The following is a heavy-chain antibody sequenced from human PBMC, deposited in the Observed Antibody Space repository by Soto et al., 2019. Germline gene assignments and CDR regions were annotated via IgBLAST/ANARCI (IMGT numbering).Heavy chain of an antibody. J-gene: IGHJ6*02. CDR3: ARLIAVAGIPYYYYYGMDV. Sequence: SETLSLTCTVSGGSISSYYWSWIRQPPGKGLEWIGYMHYSGSTKYNSSLKSRVTISVDTSKRQFSLNLSSVTAADTAVYYCARLIAVAGIPYYYYYGMDVWGQGTTVT. CDR1: GGSISSYY. D-gene: IGHD6-19*01. V-gene: IGHV4-59*01. CDR2: MHYSGST.